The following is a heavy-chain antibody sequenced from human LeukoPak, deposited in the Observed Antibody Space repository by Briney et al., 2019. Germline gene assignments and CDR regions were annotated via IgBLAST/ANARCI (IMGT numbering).Heavy chain of an antibody. Sequence: PSETLSLTCVVSGGSISGYYWTWIRQPPGKGLEWIGYTYYRGSSSFNPSLRSRVTISVDMSKNQVSLKLTSVTAADTAVYYCARERLVDLATIFDYWGHGALVTVSS. V-gene: IGHV4-59*01. CDR1: GGSISGYY. CDR3: ARERLVDLATIFDY. CDR2: TYYRGSS. J-gene: IGHJ4*01. D-gene: IGHD5-24*01.